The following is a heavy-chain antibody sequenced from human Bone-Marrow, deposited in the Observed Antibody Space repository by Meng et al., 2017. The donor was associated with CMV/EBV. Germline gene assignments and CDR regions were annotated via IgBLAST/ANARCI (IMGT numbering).Heavy chain of an antibody. CDR3: AHRPYASPFDS. D-gene: IGHD2-8*01. CDR2: IYWDDDR. Sequence: TCTFSGFSLRTPEMGVGWIRQPPGKALEWLAVIYWDDDRRYSPSLKSRLTITKDTSKNQVVLTITDMDPVDTATYYCAHRPYASPFDSWGQGTLVTVSS. J-gene: IGHJ5*01. V-gene: IGHV2-5*02. CDR1: GFSLRTPEMG.